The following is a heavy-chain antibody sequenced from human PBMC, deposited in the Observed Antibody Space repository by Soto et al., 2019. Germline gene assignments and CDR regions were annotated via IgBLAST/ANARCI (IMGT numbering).Heavy chain of an antibody. J-gene: IGHJ6*02. Sequence: EVQLLESGGGLVQPGGSLRLSCAASGFTFSSYAMSWVRQAPGKGLEWVSAISGSGGSTYYADSVKGRFTISRDNSKNTLYLQMNSLRAEDTAVYYCATGMGPYYYYGMDVWGQGTTVTVSS. CDR3: ATGMGPYYYYGMDV. V-gene: IGHV3-23*01. CDR2: ISGSGGST. CDR1: GFTFSSYA.